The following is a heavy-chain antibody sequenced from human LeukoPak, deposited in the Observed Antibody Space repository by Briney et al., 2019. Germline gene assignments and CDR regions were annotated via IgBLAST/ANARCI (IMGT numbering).Heavy chain of an antibody. CDR3: AGDRAPYSNGWYPLY. Sequence: GGSLRLSCTASGLTFSSYSMNWVRQAPGKGPEWVSYISSSGRTMYYAGSVQGRFTISRDNAKNSLYLQMNSLRAGDTAVYYCAGDRAPYSNGWYPLYWGQGTLVTVSS. D-gene: IGHD6-19*01. J-gene: IGHJ4*02. CDR1: GLTFSSYS. CDR2: ISSSGRTM. V-gene: IGHV3-48*01.